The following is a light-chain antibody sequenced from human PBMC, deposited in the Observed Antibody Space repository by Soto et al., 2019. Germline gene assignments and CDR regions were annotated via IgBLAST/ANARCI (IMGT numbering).Light chain of an antibody. CDR1: SSDVGGYDS. CDR3: SSYAGSNTFV. CDR2: DVD. V-gene: IGLV2-8*01. Sequence: QPALTQPPSASGSPGQSVTISCSGTSSDVGGYDSVSWYQHHPGKVPKLIIFDVDKWPSGVPDRFSGFKSGNTASLTVSGLRAEGEADYYCSSYAGSNTFVFGTGPKATVL. J-gene: IGLJ1*01.